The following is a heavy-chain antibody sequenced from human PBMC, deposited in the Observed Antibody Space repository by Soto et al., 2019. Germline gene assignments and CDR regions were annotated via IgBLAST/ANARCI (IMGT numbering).Heavy chain of an antibody. J-gene: IGHJ5*02. D-gene: IGHD6-13*01. CDR2: IWYDGSNK. Sequence: QVQLVESGGGVVQPGRSLRLSCAASGFTFSSYGMHWVRQAPGKGLEWVAVIWYDGSNKYYADSVKGRFTISRDNSKNTLYLQMNSLRAADTAVYYCARGIAAAGTAPLYNWFDPWGQGTLVTVSS. V-gene: IGHV3-33*01. CDR3: ARGIAAAGTAPLYNWFDP. CDR1: GFTFSSYG.